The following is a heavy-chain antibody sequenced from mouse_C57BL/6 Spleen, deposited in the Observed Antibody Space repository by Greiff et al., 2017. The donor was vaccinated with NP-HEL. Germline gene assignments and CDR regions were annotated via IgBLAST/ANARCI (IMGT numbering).Heavy chain of an antibody. CDR2: INYDGSST. J-gene: IGHJ3*01. V-gene: IGHV5-16*01. D-gene: IGHD2-4*01. Sequence: EVNLVESEGGLVQPGSSMKLSCTASGFTFSDYYMAWVRQVPEKGLEWVANINYDGSSTYYLDSLKSRFIISRDNAKNILYLQMSSLKSEDTATYYCARYDYDKGFAYWGQGTLVTVSA. CDR3: ARYDYDKGFAY. CDR1: GFTFSDYY.